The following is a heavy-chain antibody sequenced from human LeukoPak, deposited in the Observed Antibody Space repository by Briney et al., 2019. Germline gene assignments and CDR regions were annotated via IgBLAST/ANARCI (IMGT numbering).Heavy chain of an antibody. V-gene: IGHV4-34*01. CDR2: INHSGST. CDR3: ARGLDNRNVYIFDY. CDR1: GGSFSGYY. Sequence: PETLPLTCAVYGGSFSGYYWSWIRQPPGKGLEWIGEINHSGSTKYNPSLKSRVTISVDTSKNQFSLKLSSVTAAATAVYYCARGLDNRNVYIFDYWGQGALVTVSS. J-gene: IGHJ4*02. D-gene: IGHD1-1*01.